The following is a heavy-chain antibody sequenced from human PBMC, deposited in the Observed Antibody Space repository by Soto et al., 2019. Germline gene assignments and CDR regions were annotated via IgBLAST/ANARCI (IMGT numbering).Heavy chain of an antibody. D-gene: IGHD4-17*01. V-gene: IGHV1-69*01. J-gene: IGHJ4*02. CDR3: ARGYSTVTTFDY. CDR2: IIPIFGTA. CDR1: GGTFSSYA. Sequence: QVQLVQSGAEVKKPGSSVKVSCKASGGTFSSYAISWVRQAPGQGLEWMGGIIPIFGTANYAQKFQGRVTLTADESTSTAYMELTSLISEDTAVYYCARGYSTVTTFDYWGQGTLVTVSS.